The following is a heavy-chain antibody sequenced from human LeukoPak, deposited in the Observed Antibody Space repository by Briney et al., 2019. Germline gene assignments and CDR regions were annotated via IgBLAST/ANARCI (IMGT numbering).Heavy chain of an antibody. D-gene: IGHD6-13*01. CDR2: ISYDGNNK. V-gene: IGHV3-30-3*01. CDR1: GVTFSSDA. Sequence: PGRSLRLSCAASGVTFSSDAMHWVRQAPGKGLEWVTVISYDGNNKYYADSVKGRFTISRDNSKNTLYLQMDSLRAEDTAVYYCARDQEAAATVYYMDVWGRGTTVTVSS. CDR3: ARDQEAAATVYYMDV. J-gene: IGHJ6*03.